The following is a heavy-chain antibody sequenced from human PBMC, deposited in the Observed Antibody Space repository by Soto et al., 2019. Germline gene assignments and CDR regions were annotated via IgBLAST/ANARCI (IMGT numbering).Heavy chain of an antibody. CDR2: IIPILGIA. CDR1: GGTFSSYT. CDR3: ARTLVVVPAAARYGMDV. D-gene: IGHD2-2*01. V-gene: IGHV1-69*02. J-gene: IGHJ6*02. Sequence: QVQLVQSGAEVKKPGSSVKVTCKASGGTFSSYTISWVRQAPGQGLEWMGRIIPILGIANYAQKFQGRVTITADKSTSTAYMELSSLRSEDTAVYYCARTLVVVPAAARYGMDVWGQGTTVTVSS.